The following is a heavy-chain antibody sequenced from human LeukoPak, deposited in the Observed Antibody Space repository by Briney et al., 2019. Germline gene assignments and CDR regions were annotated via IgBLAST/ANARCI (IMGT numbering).Heavy chain of an antibody. CDR3: ARDRGSSWTGYYYYMDV. CDR1: GYTFTNYG. V-gene: IGHV1-2*02. D-gene: IGHD6-13*01. J-gene: IGHJ6*03. Sequence: ASVKVSCNASGYTFTNYGINWVRQAPGQGLEWMGWINPNSGGTNYAQKFQGRVTMTRDTSISTAYMEPSRLRSDDTAVYYCARDRGSSWTGYYYYMDVWGKGTTVTVSS. CDR2: INPNSGGT.